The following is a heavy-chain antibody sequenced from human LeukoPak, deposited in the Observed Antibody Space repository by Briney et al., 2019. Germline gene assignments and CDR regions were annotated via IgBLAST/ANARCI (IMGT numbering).Heavy chain of an antibody. Sequence: GGSLRLSCAASEFTFRSYAMQWVRQAPGKGLEWVSGISGSGDSTYYADSVKGRFTISRDNSKNTLYLQMNSLRAEDTAVYYCAKYLSAKGPPYALEVWGQGTTVTVSS. CDR2: ISGSGDST. J-gene: IGHJ6*02. CDR3: AKYLSAKGPPYALEV. CDR1: EFTFRSYA. V-gene: IGHV3-23*01.